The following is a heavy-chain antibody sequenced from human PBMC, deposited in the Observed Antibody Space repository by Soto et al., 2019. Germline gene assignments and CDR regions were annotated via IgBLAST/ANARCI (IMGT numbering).Heavy chain of an antibody. CDR3: AREGVNGSGSHPQPL. CDR1: GGCFSGYS. J-gene: IGHJ3*01. V-gene: IGHV4-34*01. Sequence: SETLSRTFAVYGGCFSGYSWSWIRQPPGKGLEWIGEINHSGSTNYNPSLKSRVTISVDTSKNQFSLKLSSVTAADTAVYYCAREGVNGSGSHPQPLWGQGTMVT. D-gene: IGHD3-10*01. CDR2: INHSGST.